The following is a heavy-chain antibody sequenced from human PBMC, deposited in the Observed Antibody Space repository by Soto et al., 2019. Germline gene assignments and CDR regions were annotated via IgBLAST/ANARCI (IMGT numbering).Heavy chain of an antibody. V-gene: IGHV1-69*05. Sequence: GASVKVSCKASGGTFSSYAISWVRQAPGQGLEWMGGIIPIFGTANYAQKFQGRVTITRDTSASTAYMELSSLRSEDTAVYYCARSIVVVTALDYWGQGTLVTVSS. CDR2: IIPIFGTA. CDR3: ARSIVVVTALDY. J-gene: IGHJ4*02. D-gene: IGHD2-21*02. CDR1: GGTFSSYA.